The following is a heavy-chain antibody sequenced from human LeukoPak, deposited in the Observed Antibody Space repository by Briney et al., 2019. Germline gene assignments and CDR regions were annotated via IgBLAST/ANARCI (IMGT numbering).Heavy chain of an antibody. V-gene: IGHV3-30*02. CDR3: ARETPTRGEYYFDY. CDR1: GFTFSSYG. CDR2: IRYDGTNK. J-gene: IGHJ4*02. Sequence: GGSLRLSCAASGFTFSSYGMHWVRQAPGKGLEWVAFIRYDGTNKYYGDSVKGRFTISRDNAKNSLYLQMNSLRAEDTAIYYCARETPTRGEYYFDYWGQGILVTVSS. D-gene: IGHD2/OR15-2a*01.